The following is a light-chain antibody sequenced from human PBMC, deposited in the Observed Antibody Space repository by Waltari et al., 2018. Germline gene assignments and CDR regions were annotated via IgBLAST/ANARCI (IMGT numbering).Light chain of an antibody. CDR1: QGISSC. Sequence: AIQLTQSPSSLSASVVDRVTLTCRARQGISSCLAWYQQRPGKAPKLLIHDASTLESGVPSRFSGSGSGTDFTLTISSLQPEDFATYYCQQFNTYPYPFGQGTRLEI. CDR3: QQFNTYPYP. J-gene: IGKJ5*01. V-gene: IGKV1-13*02. CDR2: DAS.